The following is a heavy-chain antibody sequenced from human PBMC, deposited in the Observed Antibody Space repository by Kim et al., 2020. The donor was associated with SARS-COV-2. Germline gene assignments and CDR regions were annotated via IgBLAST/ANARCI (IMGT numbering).Heavy chain of an antibody. V-gene: IGHV4-39*01. CDR2: NNYSGST. CDR3: ASGPEGYCSSTRCSPGSMDV. J-gene: IGHJ6*02. CDR1: GGSISSSSYY. Sequence: SETLSLTCTVSGGSISSSSYYWGWIRQPPGKGLEWIGSNNYSGSTYYNLSLKSRVTISVDTSKNQFSLKLSSVTAADTAVYYCASGPEGYCSSTRCSPGSMDVSGQATTLTVSS. D-gene: IGHD2-2*01.